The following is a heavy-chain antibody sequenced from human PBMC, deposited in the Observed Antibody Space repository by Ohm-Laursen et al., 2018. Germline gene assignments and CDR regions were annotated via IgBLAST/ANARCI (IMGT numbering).Heavy chain of an antibody. CDR2: ISSSGSTI. CDR3: ARSGYRGPYYFDY. J-gene: IGHJ4*02. D-gene: IGHD5-12*01. CDR1: GFTFSDYY. V-gene: IGHV3-11*04. Sequence: SLRLSCSASGFTFSDYYMSWIRQAPGKGLEWVSYISSSGSTIYYADSVKGRFTFSRDDAKNSLYLQMNSLRAEDTAVYYCARSGYRGPYYFDYWGQGTLSPSPQ.